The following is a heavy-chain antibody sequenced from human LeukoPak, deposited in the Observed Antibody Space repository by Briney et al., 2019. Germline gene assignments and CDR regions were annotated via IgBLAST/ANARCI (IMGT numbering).Heavy chain of an antibody. CDR3: ARDQYDTWSRRGNFDS. Sequence: PGGSLRLSCVASGFTFGKYWKSWVRQAPGKGLEWVANIKLDGSEKNYVDSVKGRFTISRDNTKNSLYLQMNSLRAEDTAVSYCARDQYDTWSRRGNFDSWGQGTLVIVSS. CDR1: GFTFGKYW. J-gene: IGHJ4*02. CDR2: IKLDGSEK. D-gene: IGHD3-3*01. V-gene: IGHV3-7*03.